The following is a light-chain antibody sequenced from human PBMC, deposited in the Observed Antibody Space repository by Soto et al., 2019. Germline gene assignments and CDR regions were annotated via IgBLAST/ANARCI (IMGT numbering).Light chain of an antibody. J-gene: IGLJ1*01. Sequence: QSALTQPASVSGSPGQSITISCTGTSSDIGSYNYVSWYQQYPGKAPKLMIYDVSNRPSGVSNRFSGSKSGNTASLTISGLQAADEADYYCSSYTPISTDVFGTGTKVTVL. CDR2: DVS. V-gene: IGLV2-14*01. CDR3: SSYTPISTDV. CDR1: SSDIGSYNY.